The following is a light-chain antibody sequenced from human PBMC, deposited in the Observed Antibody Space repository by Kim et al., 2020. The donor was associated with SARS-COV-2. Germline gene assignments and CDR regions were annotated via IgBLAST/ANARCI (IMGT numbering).Light chain of an antibody. J-gene: IGKJ5*01. CDR1: QSVSNN. CDR3: QQYYNWPPIT. V-gene: IGKV3-15*01. CDR2: GAS. Sequence: SPGERATLSCRASQSVSNNGAWYQQKPGQAPRLIMYGASTRATGIPARFSGSGSGTEFTLTITSLQSEDFAVYYCQQYYNWPPITFGQGTRLEIK.